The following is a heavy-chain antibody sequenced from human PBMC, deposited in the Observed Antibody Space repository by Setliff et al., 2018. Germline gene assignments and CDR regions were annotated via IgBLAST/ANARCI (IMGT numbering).Heavy chain of an antibody. V-gene: IGHV4-59*01. Sequence: LSLTCTVSGGSISPYFWGWIRQPPGKGLEWIGYIYHNGNTNFNPSLKTRLTMSVDTSKNQFALNLRSVTAADTAVYYCVRDRTAYSYGLDVWGQGTTVTVSS. J-gene: IGHJ6*02. CDR1: GGSISPYF. CDR3: VRDRTAYSYGLDV. CDR2: IYHNGNT. D-gene: IGHD5-18*01.